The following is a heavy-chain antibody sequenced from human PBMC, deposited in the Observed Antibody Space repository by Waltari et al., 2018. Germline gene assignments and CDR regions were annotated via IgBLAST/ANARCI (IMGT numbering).Heavy chain of an antibody. Sequence: EEQLVESGGGLVKPGGSLRLSCAASGFTFTNAWMNWVRQAPGKGLGWVGRIKSKRDGATTDYAAPVKGRFTISRDDSKNTLYLQMNSLKTEDTAVYYCITDDTGHDWGYWGQGTLVTVSS. CDR1: GFTFTNAW. CDR2: IKSKRDGATT. V-gene: IGHV3-15*01. D-gene: IGHD5-12*01. CDR3: ITDDTGHDWGY. J-gene: IGHJ4*02.